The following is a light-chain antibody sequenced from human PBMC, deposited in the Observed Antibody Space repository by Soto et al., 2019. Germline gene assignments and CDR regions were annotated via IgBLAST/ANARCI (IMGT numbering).Light chain of an antibody. CDR3: QQYNDWPLT. J-gene: IGKJ1*01. CDR1: QSVIDN. CDR2: GAL. Sequence: EILMTQSPVTLSVSPGERVTLSCRASQSVIDNLAWYQQKPGQAPSLLIYGALNRSTGVPARFSGAGSGTEFNLTISSLQSEDFALYYCQQYNDWPLTFGQGTKVEI. V-gene: IGKV3-15*01.